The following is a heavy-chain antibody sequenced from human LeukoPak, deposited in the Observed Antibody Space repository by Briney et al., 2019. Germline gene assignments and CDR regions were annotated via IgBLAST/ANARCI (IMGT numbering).Heavy chain of an antibody. Sequence: GGSLRLSCAASGFIFSSYAMHWVRQAPGKGLDWVAVISFDGSIKAYADSVKGQFTISRDNSKNTLYLQMNSLRPEDTAVYYCARDLVAGTPDYFDYWSQGTLVTVSS. CDR3: ARDLVAGTPDYFDY. V-gene: IGHV3-30-3*01. CDR2: ISFDGSIK. D-gene: IGHD6-19*01. CDR1: GFIFSSYA. J-gene: IGHJ4*02.